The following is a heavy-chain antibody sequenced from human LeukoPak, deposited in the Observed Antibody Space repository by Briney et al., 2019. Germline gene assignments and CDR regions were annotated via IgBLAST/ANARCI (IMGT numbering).Heavy chain of an antibody. J-gene: IGHJ4*02. CDR3: ARENIGYSYGYDY. CDR1: GYTFTSYG. D-gene: IGHD5-18*01. Sequence: ASVKVSCKTSGYTFTSYGIIWVRQAPGQGVEWMGWISVYNGNTNYAQKLQGRVTVTTDTSTSTAYMELKSLRSDDTAVYYCARENIGYSYGYDYWGQGTLVTVSS. V-gene: IGHV1-18*01. CDR2: ISVYNGNT.